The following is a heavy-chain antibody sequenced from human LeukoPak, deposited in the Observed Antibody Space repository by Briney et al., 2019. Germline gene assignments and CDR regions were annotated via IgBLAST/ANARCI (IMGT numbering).Heavy chain of an antibody. CDR1: GFTFDDYA. CDR3: AKDTEIHSFFYYYYGMDV. Sequence: GGSLRLSRAASGFTFDDYAMHWVRQAPGKGLEWVSLISGDGGSTYYADSVKGRFTISRDNSKNSLYLQMNSLRTEDTALYYCAKDTEIHSFFYYYYGMDVWGQGTTVTVSS. J-gene: IGHJ6*02. V-gene: IGHV3-43*02. CDR2: ISGDGGST. D-gene: IGHD3-3*02.